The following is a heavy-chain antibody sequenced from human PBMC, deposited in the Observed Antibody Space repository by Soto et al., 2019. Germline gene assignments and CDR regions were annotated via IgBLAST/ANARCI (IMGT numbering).Heavy chain of an antibody. D-gene: IGHD6-13*01. CDR2: MNPTSGNT. V-gene: IGHV1-8*01. Sequence: GASVQVSCKASGYSFTCYDINWVRQATGQGLEWKGWMNPTSGNTGYAQKFQGRVTMTRNTSISTAYMELSSLRSEDTAVYYCARHSSSWYRSNYWGQGTLVTVSS. CDR1: GYSFTCYD. J-gene: IGHJ4*02. CDR3: ARHSSSWYRSNY.